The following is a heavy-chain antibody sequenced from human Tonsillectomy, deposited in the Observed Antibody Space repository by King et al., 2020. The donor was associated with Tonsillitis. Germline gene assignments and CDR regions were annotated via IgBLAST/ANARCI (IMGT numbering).Heavy chain of an antibody. CDR1: GFTFDDYS. V-gene: IGHV3-9*01. J-gene: IGHJ6*03. CDR3: AKDKIVVVPTASKYFYYMDV. CDR2: ICWNSGTI. Sequence: VQLVESGGGLVQPGRSLRLSCASSGFTFDDYSMHWVLQAPGKGLEWVSGICWNSGTIWYADSVKGRFTISRDNAKNSLYLQMNSLRAEDTALYYCAKDKIVVVPTASKYFYYMDVWGKGTTVTVSS. D-gene: IGHD2-2*01.